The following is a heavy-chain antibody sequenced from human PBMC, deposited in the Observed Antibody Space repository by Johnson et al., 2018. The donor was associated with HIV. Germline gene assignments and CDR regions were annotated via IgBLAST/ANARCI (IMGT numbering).Heavy chain of an antibody. CDR3: ARRGDAFGI. CDR1: GFTFSSYD. J-gene: IGHJ3*02. CDR2: IGTAGDT. Sequence: VRLVESGGGLVQPGGSLRLSCAASGFTFSSYDMHWVRQTTGKGLESVSGIGTAGDTYYPGSVKGRFTISRENAKNSLSLQMNSLRAGETGGYYCARRGDAFGIWGQGKMVTVS. V-gene: IGHV3-13*01.